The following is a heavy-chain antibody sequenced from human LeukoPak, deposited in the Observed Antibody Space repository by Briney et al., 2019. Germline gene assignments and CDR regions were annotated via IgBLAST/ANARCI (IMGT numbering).Heavy chain of an antibody. CDR2: IGSSSSDI. J-gene: IGHJ4*02. CDR1: GFTFSSYS. D-gene: IGHD3-22*01. Sequence: GRSLRLSCAASGFTFSSYSMNWVRQAPGRGMEWVSSIGSSSSDIYYADSVKGRFAISRDNAKNSLYLQMNNLRAEDTAVYYCARRYYDSSGYDYWGQGTLVTVSS. V-gene: IGHV3-21*06. CDR3: ARRYYDSSGYDY.